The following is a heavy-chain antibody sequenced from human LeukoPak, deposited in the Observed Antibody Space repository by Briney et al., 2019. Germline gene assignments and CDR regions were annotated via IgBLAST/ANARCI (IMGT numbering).Heavy chain of an antibody. CDR3: ARAVLATKSEHWFDS. Sequence: SETLSLTCTDSGGSISSYCWSWIRQPPGKGLEWIGYIYYTGSTNYNSSLKSRVTISVDTSKNQFSLNLSSVTAADTAMYYCARAVLATKSEHWFDSWGQGTLVTVSS. CDR2: IYYTGST. D-gene: IGHD2-8*01. V-gene: IGHV4-59*01. CDR1: GGSISSYC. J-gene: IGHJ5*01.